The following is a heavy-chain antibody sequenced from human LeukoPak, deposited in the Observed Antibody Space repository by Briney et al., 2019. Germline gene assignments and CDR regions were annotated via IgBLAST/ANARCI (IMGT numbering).Heavy chain of an antibody. D-gene: IGHD2/OR15-2a*01. CDR3: AREGPRGNSQFDY. CDR2: VSYDGSNK. CDR1: GFTFSSYG. Sequence: GGSLRLSCAASGFTFSSYGMHWVRQAPGKGLEWVAVVSYDGSNKYYADSVKGRLTISRDNSKNTLYLQMNSLRAEDTAIYYCAREGPRGNSQFDYWGQGTLVTVSS. J-gene: IGHJ4*02. V-gene: IGHV3-30*03.